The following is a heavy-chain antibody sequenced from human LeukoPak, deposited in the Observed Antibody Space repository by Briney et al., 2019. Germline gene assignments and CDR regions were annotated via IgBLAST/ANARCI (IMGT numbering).Heavy chain of an antibody. D-gene: IGHD2-2*01. Sequence: GESLKISGKGSGYRFTSYWIGWVRQMPGKGLEWMGIIYPGDSDTKYSPSFQGQVTISADKSISTAYLQWSSLKASDTAMYYCARGYCSSTSCYEGFDPWGQGTLVTVSS. CDR1: GYRFTSYW. CDR3: ARGYCSSTSCYEGFDP. CDR2: IYPGDSDT. J-gene: IGHJ5*02. V-gene: IGHV5-51*01.